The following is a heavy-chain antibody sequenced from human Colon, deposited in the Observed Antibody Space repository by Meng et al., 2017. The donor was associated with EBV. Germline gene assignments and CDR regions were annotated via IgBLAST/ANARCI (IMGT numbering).Heavy chain of an antibody. D-gene: IGHD4-17*01. CDR3: TTLYGDSIS. CDR2: IYHSGRT. Sequence: QVQLQESGPALVKPSQTLSLTCTVSGGSISSGDYYWSWIRQPPGKGLEWIGEIYHSGRTNYNPSVKSRVSMSVDKSQNHFSLRLSSVTAADTAVYYCTTLYGDSISWGQGTLVTVSS. CDR1: GGSISSGDYY. V-gene: IGHV4-30-4*03. J-gene: IGHJ4*02.